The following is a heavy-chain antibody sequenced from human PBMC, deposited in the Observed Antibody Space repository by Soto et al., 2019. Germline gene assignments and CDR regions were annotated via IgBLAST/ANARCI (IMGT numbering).Heavy chain of an antibody. V-gene: IGHV3-23*01. J-gene: IGHJ1*01. CDR3: ANAYCSSTSCRAEYFQH. CDR2: ISGRGDSS. Sequence: EVQLLESGGGLVQPGGSLRLSCAASGFTFSSYAMSWFRQAPGKGLEWVSAISGRGDSSYYADSVKGRFTISRDNSKNTLYLQMNSLRAEDTAVYYCANAYCSSTSCRAEYFQHWGQGTLVTVSS. D-gene: IGHD2-2*01. CDR1: GFTFSSYA.